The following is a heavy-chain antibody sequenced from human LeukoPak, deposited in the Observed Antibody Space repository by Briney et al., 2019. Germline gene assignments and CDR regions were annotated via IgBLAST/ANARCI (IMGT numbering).Heavy chain of an antibody. CDR3: AKDVVPDSGWDLDY. CDR1: ASTFSTYS. CDR2: IYTRGDST. D-gene: IGHD6-19*01. Sequence: GRSLRLSFAAFASTFSTYSMTWVRPSPGKGLERVSSIYTRGDSTFYADSVKGRFTISRDNAKNTLYLQMSSLRTEDTAIYYCAKDVVPDSGWDLDYWGQGTLGTVSS. J-gene: IGHJ4*02. V-gene: IGHV3-23*01.